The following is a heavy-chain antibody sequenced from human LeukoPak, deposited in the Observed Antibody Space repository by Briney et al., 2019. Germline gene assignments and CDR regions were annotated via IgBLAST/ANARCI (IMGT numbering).Heavy chain of an antibody. D-gene: IGHD2-15*01. CDR1: GFTFSTYW. CDR2: IKEDGGEK. V-gene: IGHV3-7*01. Sequence: GGSLRLSCAASGFTFSTYWMTWVRQAPGKGLEWVANIKEDGGEKHYVASVKGRFTISRDNSKNSLYLQMNSLRAEDTAVYYCARYVGGQPPYYLDYWGQGTAVTVSS. CDR3: ARYVGGQPPYYLDY. J-gene: IGHJ4*02.